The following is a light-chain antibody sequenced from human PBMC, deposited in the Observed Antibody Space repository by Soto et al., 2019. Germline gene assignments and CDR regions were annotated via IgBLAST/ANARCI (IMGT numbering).Light chain of an antibody. CDR3: CSYTTSNTRQIV. CDR1: SSDVGGYNY. V-gene: IGLV2-14*01. CDR2: DVT. Sequence: QSALTKPASVNGSPGQSITISCTGTSSDVGGYNYVSWYQQQPGKAPKFMIYDVTNRPSGVSNRFSGSKSGNTASLTISGLQAEDEADYYCCSYTTSNTRQIVFGTGTKVTVL. J-gene: IGLJ1*01.